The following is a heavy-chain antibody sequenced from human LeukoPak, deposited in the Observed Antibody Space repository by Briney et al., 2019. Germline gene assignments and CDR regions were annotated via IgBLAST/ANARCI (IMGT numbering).Heavy chain of an antibody. D-gene: IGHD2-2*01. V-gene: IGHV1-2*04. CDR2: INPNSGGT. Sequence: ASVKVSCKASGYTFTGYYMHWVRQAPGQGLEWMGWINPNSGGTNYAQKFQGWATMTRDTSISTAYMELSRLRSDDTAVYYCARGAPSYCSSTSRLAHYFDYWGQGTLVTVSP. CDR1: GYTFTGYY. CDR3: ARGAPSYCSSTSRLAHYFDY. J-gene: IGHJ4*02.